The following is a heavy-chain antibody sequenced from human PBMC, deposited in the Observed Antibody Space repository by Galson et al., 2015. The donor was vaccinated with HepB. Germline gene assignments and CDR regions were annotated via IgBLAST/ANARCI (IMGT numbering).Heavy chain of an antibody. V-gene: IGHV3-23*01. J-gene: IGHJ4*02. CDR1: GFTFSSYA. D-gene: IGHD3-10*01. CDR3: AKQMVRGVKNELDY. Sequence: SLRLSCAASGFTFSSYAMSWVRQAPGKGLEWVSAISGSGGSTYYADSVKGRFTISRDNSKNTLYLQMNSLRAEDTAVYYCAKQMVRGVKNELDYWGQGTLVTVSS. CDR2: ISGSGGST.